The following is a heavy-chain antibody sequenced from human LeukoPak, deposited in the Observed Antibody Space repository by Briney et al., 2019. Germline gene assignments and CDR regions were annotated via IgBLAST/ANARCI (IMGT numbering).Heavy chain of an antibody. V-gene: IGHV3-48*03. Sequence: GGSLRLSCAASGFTFSNYEMNWVRQAPGKGLEWVSYITSSDSTTHYADSVKGRFTISRDNSKNTLYLQMTSLRAEDTAVYYCARSGLSRFDYWGQGTLVTVSS. D-gene: IGHD4/OR15-4a*01. J-gene: IGHJ4*02. CDR1: GFTFSNYE. CDR2: ITSSDSTT. CDR3: ARSGLSRFDY.